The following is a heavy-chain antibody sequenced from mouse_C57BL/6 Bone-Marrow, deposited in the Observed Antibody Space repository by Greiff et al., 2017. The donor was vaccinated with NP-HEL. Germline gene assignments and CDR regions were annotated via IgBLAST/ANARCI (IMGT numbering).Heavy chain of an antibody. J-gene: IGHJ1*03. D-gene: IGHD4-1*01. V-gene: IGHV1-50*01. CDR1: GYTFTSYW. Sequence: QVQLQQPGAELVKPGASVKLSCKASGYTFTSYWMQWVKQRPGQGLEWIGEIDPSDSYTNYNQKFKGKATLTVDTSSSTAYMQLSSLTSEDSAVYYCARESLGPYWYFDVWGTGTTVTVSS. CDR3: ARESLGPYWYFDV. CDR2: IDPSDSYT.